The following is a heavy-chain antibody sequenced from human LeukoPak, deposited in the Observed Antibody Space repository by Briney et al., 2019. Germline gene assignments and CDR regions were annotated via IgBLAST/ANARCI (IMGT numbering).Heavy chain of an antibody. J-gene: IGHJ4*02. CDR3: AKGYSSGWYDAQDY. V-gene: IGHV3-30*18. CDR2: ISYDGSNK. Sequence: PGGSLRLSCAASGFTFSSFGMHWVRQAPGKGLEWVAVISYDGSNKYYADSVKGRFTISRDNSKNTLYLQMNSLRAEDTAVYYCAKGYSSGWYDAQDYWGQGTLVTVSS. D-gene: IGHD6-19*01. CDR1: GFTFSSFG.